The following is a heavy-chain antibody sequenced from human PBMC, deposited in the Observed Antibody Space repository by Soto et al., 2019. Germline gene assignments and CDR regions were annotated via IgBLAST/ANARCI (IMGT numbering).Heavy chain of an antibody. D-gene: IGHD1-26*01. CDR2: IGASTDGGAT. Sequence: EVQLVESGGDLVQPGGSLRLSCAASGFTFPNAGMNWVRQAPGKGLEWVGRIGASTDGGATEYAASVKGRFTISTDDSISAVYLPMKSLNTEDPAVYYSTAFLGAFRDWAQGPLVIVSS. V-gene: IGHV3-15*07. J-gene: IGHJ4*02. CDR3: TAFLGAFRD. CDR1: GFTFPNAG.